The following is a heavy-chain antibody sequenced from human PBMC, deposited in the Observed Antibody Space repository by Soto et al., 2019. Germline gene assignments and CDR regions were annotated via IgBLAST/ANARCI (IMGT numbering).Heavy chain of an antibody. CDR1: GYTFINYY. V-gene: IGHV1-2*02. D-gene: IGHD2-21*02. CDR2: VNPRSGDT. Sequence: ASVKVSCKASGYTFINYYIHRVRQAPGQGLEWMGWVNPRSGDTNYAQKFQGRVTMTRDTSISTAYMELSRLRSDDTAVYYCARQLAYCGGDCYTEPIEYWGQGTLVTVSS. CDR3: ARQLAYCGGDCYTEPIEY. J-gene: IGHJ4*02.